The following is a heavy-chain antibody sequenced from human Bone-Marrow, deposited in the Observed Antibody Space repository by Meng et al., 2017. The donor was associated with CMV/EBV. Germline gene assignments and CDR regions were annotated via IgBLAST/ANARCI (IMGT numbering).Heavy chain of an antibody. CDR3: ARVSDLWGENWFDP. D-gene: IGHD3-10*01. V-gene: IGHV1-24*01. J-gene: IGHJ5*02. CDR1: GYTLTELS. CDR2: FDPEDGET. Sequence: ASVKVSCKVSGYTLTELSMHWVRQAPGKGLEWMGGFDPEDGETIYAQKFQGRVTMTEDTSTDTAYMELSRLRSDDTAVYYCARVSDLWGENWFDPWGQGTLVTVSS.